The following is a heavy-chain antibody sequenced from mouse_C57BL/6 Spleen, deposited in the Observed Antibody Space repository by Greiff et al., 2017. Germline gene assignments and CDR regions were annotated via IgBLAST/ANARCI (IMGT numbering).Heavy chain of an antibody. D-gene: IGHD1-1*01. Sequence: QVQLQQSGPGLVQPSQSLSITCTVSGFSLTSYGVHWVRQSPGKGLEWLGVIWRGGSTDYNAAFMSRLSITKDNSKSQVFFKMNSLQADDTAIYYCAKDGSSFEDYYAMDYWGQGTSVTVSS. CDR1: GFSLTSYG. V-gene: IGHV2-5*01. CDR3: AKDGSSFEDYYAMDY. CDR2: IWRGGST. J-gene: IGHJ4*01.